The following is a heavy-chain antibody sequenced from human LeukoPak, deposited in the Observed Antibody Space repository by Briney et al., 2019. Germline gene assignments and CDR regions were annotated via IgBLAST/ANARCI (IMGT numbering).Heavy chain of an antibody. D-gene: IGHD4-17*01. CDR1: GYTFTGYY. J-gene: IGHJ4*02. V-gene: IGHV1-2*02. CDR2: INPNSGGT. Sequence: VASVKVSCKASGYTFTGYYMHWVRQAPGQGLEWMGWINPNSGGTNYAQKFQGRVTMTRDTSISTAYMELSRLRSDDTAVYYCARPMTTVTTRGLHYWGQGTLVTVSS. CDR3: ARPMTTVTTRGLHY.